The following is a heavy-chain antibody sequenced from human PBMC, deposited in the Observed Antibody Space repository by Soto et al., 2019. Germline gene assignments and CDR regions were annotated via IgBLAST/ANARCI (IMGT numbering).Heavy chain of an antibody. J-gene: IGHJ6*02. CDR3: ARVEAVAGLYNYPGLDV. Sequence: QVQLVQSGAEVKKPGSSVKVSCKVSGGTFSNYAIDWVRLAPGHGLEWMGGIVPNFVTTYYTQKFQGRATIIVDDSTTAGYLEMSSLRSEDTAIYYCARVEAVAGLYNYPGLDVWGQGTAVTVSS. V-gene: IGHV1-69*12. D-gene: IGHD6-19*01. CDR2: IVPNFVTT. CDR1: GGTFSNYA.